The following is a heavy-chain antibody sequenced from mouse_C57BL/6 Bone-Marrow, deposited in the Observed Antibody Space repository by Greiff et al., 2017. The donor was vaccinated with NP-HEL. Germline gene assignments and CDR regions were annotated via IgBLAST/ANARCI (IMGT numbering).Heavy chain of an antibody. CDR3: APYYGSDWYFDV. V-gene: IGHV8-8*01. J-gene: IGHJ1*03. Sequence: QVQLKESGPGILQPSQTLSLTCSFSGFSLSTFGMGVGRIRQPPGKGLEWLAHIWWDDDKYYNPALKSLLTISKDTSKNQVFLKIANVDTADTATYYCAPYYGSDWYFDVWGTGTTVTVSS. CDR1: GFSLSTFGMG. CDR2: IWWDDDK. D-gene: IGHD1-1*01.